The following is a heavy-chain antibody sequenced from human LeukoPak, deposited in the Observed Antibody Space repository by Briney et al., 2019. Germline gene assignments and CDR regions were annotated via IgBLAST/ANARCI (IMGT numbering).Heavy chain of an antibody. CDR1: GDSLRSYF. Sequence: SETLSLTCTVSGDSLRSYFWTWLRQPPGKGLEWIGYILDSGSTNTHPSLKSRVTISVDTSKNQFSLKLSSVTAADTAVYYCASCNAKTSLTNFDYWGQGTLVTVSS. CDR3: ASCNAKTSLTNFDY. CDR2: ILDSGST. J-gene: IGHJ4*02. D-gene: IGHD2/OR15-2a*01. V-gene: IGHV4-4*08.